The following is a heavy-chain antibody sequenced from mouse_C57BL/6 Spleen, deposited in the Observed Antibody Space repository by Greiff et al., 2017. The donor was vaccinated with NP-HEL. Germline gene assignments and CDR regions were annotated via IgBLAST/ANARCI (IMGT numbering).Heavy chain of an antibody. V-gene: IGHV5-16*01. CDR1: GFTFSDYY. CDR2: INYDGSST. D-gene: IGHD3-1*01. CDR3: ARVSRDAMGD. J-gene: IGHJ4*01. Sequence: VQLKESEGGLVQPGSSMKLSCTASGFTFSDYYMAWVRQVPEKGLEWVANINYDGSSTYYLDSLKSRFIISRDNAKNILYLQMSSLKSEDTATYYCARVSRDAMGDWGQGTSVTVSS.